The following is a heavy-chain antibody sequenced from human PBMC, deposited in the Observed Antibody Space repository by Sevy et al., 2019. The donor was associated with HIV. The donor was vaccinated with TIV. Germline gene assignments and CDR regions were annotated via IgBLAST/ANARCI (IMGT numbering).Heavy chain of an antibody. CDR3: VIGDTPRLTGSGTRLKDQSLNYFEF. CDR1: RYTLSEVS. J-gene: IGHJ4*02. V-gene: IGHV1-24*01. CDR2: FVPEDGEI. Sequence: ASVKVSCNVPRYTLSEVSMHWVRHAPGKGLEWMGGFVPEDGEIVFAQTFQGRVTVAEDTLTDTAYLEVTNLRSEDTATYFCVIGDTPRLTGSGTRLKDQSLNYFEFWGQGTLVTVSS. D-gene: IGHD3-16*02.